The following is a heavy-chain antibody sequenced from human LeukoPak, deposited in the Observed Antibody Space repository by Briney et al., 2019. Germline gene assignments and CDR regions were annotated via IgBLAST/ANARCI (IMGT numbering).Heavy chain of an antibody. CDR3: AKDQQWLVNFIDY. CDR1: GFTFSSYG. V-gene: IGHV3-30*02. D-gene: IGHD6-19*01. Sequence: GGSLRLSCAASGFTFSSYGMHWVRQAPGKGLEGVAFIRYDGSNKYYADSVKGRFTISRDNSKNTLYLQMNSLRAEDTAVYYCAKDQQWLVNFIDYWGQGTLVTVSS. CDR2: IRYDGSNK. J-gene: IGHJ4*02.